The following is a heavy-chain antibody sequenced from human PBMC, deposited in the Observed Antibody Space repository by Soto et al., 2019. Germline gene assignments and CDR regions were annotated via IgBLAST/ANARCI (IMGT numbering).Heavy chain of an antibody. CDR1: GFSSSKYA. V-gene: IGHV3-30*04. D-gene: IGHD4-17*01. Sequence: VLLVESGGGVVQPGRSLQLSCTASGFSSSKYAMHWVRQAPGKGLEWVAVISYDGRNKDDADSVKGRFTISRDNSKSTLFLQMNSLGPADTAIYYCARETHRGDYGPLDLWGQGTLVTVS. CDR2: ISYDGRNK. CDR3: ARETHRGDYGPLDL. J-gene: IGHJ5*02.